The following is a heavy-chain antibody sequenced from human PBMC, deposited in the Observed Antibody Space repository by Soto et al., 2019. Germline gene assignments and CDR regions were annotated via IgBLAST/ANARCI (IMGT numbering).Heavy chain of an antibody. CDR2: ISAYNGNT. D-gene: IGHD3-16*01. J-gene: IGHJ4*02. Sequence: QVQLVQSGVEVKKPGTSVKVSCKASGYTFTSYAISWVRQAPGQGLEWMGWISAYNGNTNYAQNLRGRVTMTTDAYTRTAYMELRSLRYDDTAMYYCARDFTGWPPDGVDYWGQGTQVTVSS. CDR3: ARDFTGWPPDGVDY. CDR1: GYTFTSYA. V-gene: IGHV1-18*01.